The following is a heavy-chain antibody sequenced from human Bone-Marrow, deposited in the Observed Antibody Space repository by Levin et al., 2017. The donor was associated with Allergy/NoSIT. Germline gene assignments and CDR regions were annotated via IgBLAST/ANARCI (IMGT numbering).Heavy chain of an antibody. J-gene: IGHJ4*02. CDR2: IKSKTDGGTT. Sequence: GESLKISCAASGFTFSNAWMSWVRQAPGKGLEWVGRIKSKTDGGTTDYAAPVKGRFTISRDDSKNTLYLQMNSLKTEDTAVYYCTTDALYSSGCLGAGDYWGQGTLVTVSS. CDR1: GFTFSNAW. D-gene: IGHD6-19*01. V-gene: IGHV3-15*01. CDR3: TTDALYSSGCLGAGDY.